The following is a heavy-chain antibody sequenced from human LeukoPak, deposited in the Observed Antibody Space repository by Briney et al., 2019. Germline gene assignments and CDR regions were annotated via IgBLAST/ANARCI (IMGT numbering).Heavy chain of an antibody. D-gene: IGHD5-24*01. J-gene: IGHJ4*02. Sequence: GESLKISCKGSGYSFISYWIVWVRQMPGKGPEWMGVFHPGDSDTRYSPSFQGQVTISADKSISTAYLQWSSLKASDTAMYYCARVEMATIISFDYWGQGTLVTVSS. CDR3: ARVEMATIISFDY. CDR1: GYSFISYW. V-gene: IGHV5-51*01. CDR2: FHPGDSDT.